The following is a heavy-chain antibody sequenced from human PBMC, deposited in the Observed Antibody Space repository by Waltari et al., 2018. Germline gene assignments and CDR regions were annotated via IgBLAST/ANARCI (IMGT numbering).Heavy chain of an antibody. D-gene: IGHD2-2*03. CDR2: IYYSGST. CDR1: GGSISSYY. Sequence: QVQLQESGPGLVKPSETLSLTCTVSGGSISSYYWSWIRQPPGKGLEWIGYIYYSGSTNYNPSLKSGVTISVDTSKNQFSLKLSSVTAADTAVYYCASGYCSRTSCPDQNYYYGMDVWGQGTTVTVSS. V-gene: IGHV4-59*01. J-gene: IGHJ6*02. CDR3: ASGYCSRTSCPDQNYYYGMDV.